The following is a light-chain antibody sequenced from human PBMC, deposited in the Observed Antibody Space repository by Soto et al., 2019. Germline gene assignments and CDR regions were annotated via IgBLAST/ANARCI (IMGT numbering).Light chain of an antibody. Sequence: GDIVTITFRASQSITYWLAWYQQKPGRAPKLLIYDVFNLQSGVPSRFSGSGSGTEFTLTISSLQPDDSATYYCQQYHSFSFTFGQGTRLEIK. V-gene: IGKV1-5*01. CDR3: QQYHSFSFT. CDR2: DVF. CDR1: QSITYW. J-gene: IGKJ5*01.